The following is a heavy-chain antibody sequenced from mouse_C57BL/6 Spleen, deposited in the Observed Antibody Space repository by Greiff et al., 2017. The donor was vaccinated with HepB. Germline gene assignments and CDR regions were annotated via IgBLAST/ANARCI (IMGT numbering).Heavy chain of an antibody. D-gene: IGHD1-1*01. CDR2: IYPRDGST. Sequence: VKLQESDAELVKPGASVKISCKVSGYTFTDHTIHWMKQRPEQGLEWIGYIYPRDGSTKYNEKFKGKATLTADKSSSTAYMQLNSLTSEDSAVYFCARGSLYYYGSSYGYFDVWGTGTTVTVSS. J-gene: IGHJ1*03. V-gene: IGHV1-78*01. CDR1: GYTFTDHT. CDR3: ARGSLYYYGSSYGYFDV.